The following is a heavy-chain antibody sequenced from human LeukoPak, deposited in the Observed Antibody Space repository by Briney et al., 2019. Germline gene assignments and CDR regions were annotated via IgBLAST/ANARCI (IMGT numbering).Heavy chain of an antibody. CDR2: IYYSGST. V-gene: IGHV4-59*01. D-gene: IGHD3-16*01. J-gene: IGHJ5*02. CDR1: GASFSDYF. Sequence: SETLSLTCGVYGASFSDYFWSWIRQSPEKGLEWIGYIYYSGSTNYNPSLKSRVTISVDTSKNQFSLKLSSVTAADTAVYYCARDVGVWGFDPWGQGTLVTVSS. CDR3: ARDVGVWGFDP.